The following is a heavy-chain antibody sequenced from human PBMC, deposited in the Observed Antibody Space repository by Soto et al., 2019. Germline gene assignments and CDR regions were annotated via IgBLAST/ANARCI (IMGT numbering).Heavy chain of an antibody. V-gene: IGHV1-69*13. Sequence: SVKVSCKASGGTFSSYAISWVRRAPGQGLEWMGGIIPIFGTANYAQKFQGRVTILADESTSTAYMELSSLRSEDTAVYFCASGGYSGYHYDPPYYAMDVWGQGTTVTVSS. CDR2: IIPIFGTA. D-gene: IGHD5-12*01. J-gene: IGHJ6*02. CDR1: GGTFSSYA. CDR3: ASGGYSGYHYDPPYYAMDV.